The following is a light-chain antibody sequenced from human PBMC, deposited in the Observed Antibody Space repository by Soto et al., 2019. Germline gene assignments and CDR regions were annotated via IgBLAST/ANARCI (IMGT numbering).Light chain of an antibody. CDR2: AAS. Sequence: DIQMTQSPSSLSASVGDRVTITCRASQSISSYLNWYQQKPGKAPKLLIYAASSLQSGVPSRFSGSGSGTDFTLTISSLQPEEFATYYFQPSYSTPTFGQGTKVEIK. V-gene: IGKV1-39*01. J-gene: IGKJ1*01. CDR3: QPSYSTPT. CDR1: QSISSY.